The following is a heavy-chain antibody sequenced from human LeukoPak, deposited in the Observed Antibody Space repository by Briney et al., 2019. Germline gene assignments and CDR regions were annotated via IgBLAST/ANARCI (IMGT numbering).Heavy chain of an antibody. CDR3: ARDLSSSWYYFDY. J-gene: IGHJ4*02. CDR1: GFTLSSYS. CDR2: ISSSSSYI. V-gene: IGHV3-21*01. Sequence: PGGSLRLSCAASGFTLSSYSMNWVRQAPGKGLEWVSSISSSSSYIYYADSVKGRFTISRDNAKNSLYLQMNSLRAEDTAVYYCARDLSSSWYYFDYWGQGTLVTVSS. D-gene: IGHD6-13*01.